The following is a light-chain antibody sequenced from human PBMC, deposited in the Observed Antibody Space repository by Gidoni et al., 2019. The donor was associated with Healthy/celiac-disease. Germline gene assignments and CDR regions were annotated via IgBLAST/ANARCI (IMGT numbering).Light chain of an antibody. CDR3: SSYAGSNPVV. V-gene: IGLV2-8*01. CDR2: AVS. J-gene: IGLJ2*01. CDR1: SSDVGGYNY. Sequence: QSALTQPPSASGSPGPSVTIDCTGTSSDVGGYNYVSCYQQHPGKAPKLMIYAVSKRPSGVPDRCSGSKSGNTGSLTVSGLQAEDEADYYCSSYAGSNPVVFGGGTKLTVL.